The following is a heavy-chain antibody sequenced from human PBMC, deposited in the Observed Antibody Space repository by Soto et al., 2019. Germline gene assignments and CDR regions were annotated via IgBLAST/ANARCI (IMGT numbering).Heavy chain of an antibody. D-gene: IGHD3-10*01. CDR1: GGTFSSYA. J-gene: IGHJ6*02. CDR3: ARTQIWFGDSRDYYGMDV. Sequence: QVQLVQSGAEVKKPGSSVKVSCKASGGTFSSYAISWVRQAPGQGLEWMGGIIPIFGTANYAQKFQGRVTITADESTSTAYMELSSLRSEHTAVYYCARTQIWFGDSRDYYGMDVWGQGTTVTVSS. CDR2: IIPIFGTA. V-gene: IGHV1-69*01.